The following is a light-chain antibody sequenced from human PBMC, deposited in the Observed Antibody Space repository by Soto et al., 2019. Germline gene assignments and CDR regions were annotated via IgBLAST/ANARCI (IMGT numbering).Light chain of an antibody. CDR3: ASWDVRLGAVI. CDR1: SSNIGGTNY. J-gene: IGLJ2*01. Sequence: QSVLTQPPSASGTPGQRVFISCSGSSSNIGGTNYAYWYQQLPGAAPKLLMHSNNLRPSGVPERISGSKSGTSASLAISGLRSEDEAVYHCASWDVRLGAVIFGGGTKVTVL. V-gene: IGLV1-47*02. CDR2: SNN.